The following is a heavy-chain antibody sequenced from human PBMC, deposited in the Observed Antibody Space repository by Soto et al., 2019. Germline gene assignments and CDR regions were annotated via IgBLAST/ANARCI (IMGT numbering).Heavy chain of an antibody. CDR2: IYYSGST. Sequence: SATLSLTCTVSGGSISSGDYYWSWIRQPPGKGLEWIGYIYYSGSTYYNPSLKSRVTISVDTSKNQFSLKLSSVTAADTAVYYCAREGVERSYYPLWAEYFHHWGQGTLVTVS. D-gene: IGHD3-10*01. J-gene: IGHJ1*01. CDR1: GGSISSGDYY. CDR3: AREGVERSYYPLWAEYFHH. V-gene: IGHV4-30-4*01.